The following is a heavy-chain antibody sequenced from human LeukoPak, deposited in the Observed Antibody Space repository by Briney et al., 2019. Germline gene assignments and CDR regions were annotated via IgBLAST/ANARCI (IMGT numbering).Heavy chain of an antibody. CDR3: ARESSGWYWYMDV. Sequence: PGGSLGLSCAASGFTFSSYSMNWVRQAPGKGLEWVSYISSSSSTIYYADSVKGRFTISRDNAKNSLYLQMNSLRAEDTAVYYCARESSGWYWYMDVWGKGTTVTVSS. V-gene: IGHV3-48*01. CDR2: ISSSSSTI. J-gene: IGHJ6*03. CDR1: GFTFSSYS. D-gene: IGHD6-19*01.